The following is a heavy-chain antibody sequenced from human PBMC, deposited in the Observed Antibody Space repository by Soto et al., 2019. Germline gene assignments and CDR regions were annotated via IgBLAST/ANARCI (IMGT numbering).Heavy chain of an antibody. CDR3: ARTNYHFDL. CDR1: GFTFSGYR. CDR2: INSDGSST. Sequence: GGSLRLSCAASGFTFSGYRMHWVRQAPGKGLVWVSRINSDGSSTDYADSVRGRFTISRDNAKNTLHLQMDSLRAEDTAVDYCARTNYHFDLWGHGTPVTVSS. J-gene: IGHJ4*01. V-gene: IGHV3-74*01. D-gene: IGHD3-10*01.